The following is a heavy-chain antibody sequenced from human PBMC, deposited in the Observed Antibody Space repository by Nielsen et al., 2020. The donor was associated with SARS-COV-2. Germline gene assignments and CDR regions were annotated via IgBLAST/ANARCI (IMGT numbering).Heavy chain of an antibody. V-gene: IGHV1-69*13. D-gene: IGHD4-17*01. CDR1: GGTFSSYA. Sequence: SVKVSCKASGGTFSSYAISWVRQAPGQGLEWMGGIIPIFGTANYAQKFQGRVTITADESTSTAYMELSSLRSEDTAVYYCASPTTTVNGVFFDYWGQGTLVTVSS. J-gene: IGHJ4*02. CDR3: ASPTTTVNGVFFDY. CDR2: IIPIFGTA.